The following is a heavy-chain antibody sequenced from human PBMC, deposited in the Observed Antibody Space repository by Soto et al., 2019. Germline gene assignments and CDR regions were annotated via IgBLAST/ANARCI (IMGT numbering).Heavy chain of an antibody. Sequence: GGSLRLSCAASGFTFDDYAMHWVRQAPGKGLEWVSGISWNSGSIGYADSVKGRFTISRDNAKNSLYLQMNSLRAEDTALYYCAKDTGPAAIWYRFDYWGQGTLVTVSS. J-gene: IGHJ4*02. CDR2: ISWNSGSI. D-gene: IGHD2-2*02. V-gene: IGHV3-9*01. CDR1: GFTFDDYA. CDR3: AKDTGPAAIWYRFDY.